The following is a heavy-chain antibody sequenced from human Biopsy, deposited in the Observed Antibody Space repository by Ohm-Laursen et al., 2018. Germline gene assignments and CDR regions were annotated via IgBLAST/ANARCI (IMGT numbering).Heavy chain of an antibody. V-gene: IGHV1-46*01. CDR2: ISPSGATT. D-gene: IGHD5-24*01. CDR3: ARAGVGSDGADYYCYGMDV. CDR1: GNTSATYH. Sequence: GASVNVSCKPSGNTSATYHIHWGRQAPGQGLEWMGVISPSGATTSSSQKFQGRITMTRDTSTGTAYMHLNSLVSEDTAVYYCARAGVGSDGADYYCYGMDVWGPGTTVTVSS. J-gene: IGHJ6*02.